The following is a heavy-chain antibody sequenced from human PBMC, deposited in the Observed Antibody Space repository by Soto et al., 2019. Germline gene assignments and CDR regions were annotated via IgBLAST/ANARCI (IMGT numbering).Heavy chain of an antibody. D-gene: IGHD3-16*01. Sequence: SVKVSCEASGYTFTSYAMHWVRQAPGQRLEWMGWINAGNGNTKYSQKFQGRVTITRDTSASTAYMELSSLRSEDTAVYYCATFWGSGLYGMDVWGQGTTVTVSS. J-gene: IGHJ6*02. CDR2: INAGNGNT. CDR3: ATFWGSGLYGMDV. CDR1: GYTFTSYA. V-gene: IGHV1-3*01.